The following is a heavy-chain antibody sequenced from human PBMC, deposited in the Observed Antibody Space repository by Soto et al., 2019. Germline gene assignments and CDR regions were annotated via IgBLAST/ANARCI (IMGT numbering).Heavy chain of an antibody. V-gene: IGHV4-30-4*01. CDR1: CGYSGSGGYY. CDR3: AREVPANWFDP. J-gene: IGHJ5*02. CDR2: IYYSGST. Sequence: PSETLSLTCTVACGYSGSGGYYRSCIHHPPGKGLEWIGYIYYSGSTYYNPSLKSRVTISVDTSKNQFSLKLSSVTAADTAVYYCAREVPANWFDPWGQGTLVTVSS. D-gene: IGHD2-2*01.